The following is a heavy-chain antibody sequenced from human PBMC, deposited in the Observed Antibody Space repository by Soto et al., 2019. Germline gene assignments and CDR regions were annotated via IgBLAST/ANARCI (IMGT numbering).Heavy chain of an antibody. CDR2: IIPIFGTA. CDR3: ARVDGDYKKTNYYGMDG. Sequence: SVNVSCKASGGTFSSYAISWVRQAPGQGLEWMGGIIPIFGTANYAQKFQGRVTITADESTSTAYMELSSLRSEDTAVYYCARVDGDYKKTNYYGMDGWGQGNTVTVSS. J-gene: IGHJ6*02. D-gene: IGHD4-17*01. V-gene: IGHV1-69*13. CDR1: GGTFSSYA.